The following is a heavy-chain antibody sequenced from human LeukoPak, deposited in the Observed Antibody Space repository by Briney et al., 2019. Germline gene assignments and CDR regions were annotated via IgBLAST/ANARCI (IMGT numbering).Heavy chain of an antibody. CDR2: IKSKTDGGTT. CDR1: GFIFSNAW. J-gene: IGHJ4*02. Sequence: GGSLRLSCAASGFIFSNAWMSWVRQAPGKGLEWVGRIKSKTDGGTTDYAAPVKGRFTISRDDSKNTLYLQMNSLKTEDTAVYYCTTDATYYDSSGYNYYFDYWGQGTLVTVSS. D-gene: IGHD3-22*01. V-gene: IGHV3-15*01. CDR3: TTDATYYDSSGYNYYFDY.